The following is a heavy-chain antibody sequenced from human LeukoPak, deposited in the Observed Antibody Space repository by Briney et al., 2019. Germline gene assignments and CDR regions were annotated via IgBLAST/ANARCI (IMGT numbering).Heavy chain of an antibody. CDR2: IYYSGST. CDR3: ASAVSSSWVDY. V-gene: IGHV4-59*01. CDR1: GGSISSYY. Sequence: SETLSLTCTVSGGSISSYYWSWIRQPPGKGLEWIGYIYYSGSTNYNPSLKSRVTISVDTSKNQFSLKLSSVTAADTAVYYCASAVSSSWVDYWGQGTLVTVSS. J-gene: IGHJ4*02. D-gene: IGHD6-13*01.